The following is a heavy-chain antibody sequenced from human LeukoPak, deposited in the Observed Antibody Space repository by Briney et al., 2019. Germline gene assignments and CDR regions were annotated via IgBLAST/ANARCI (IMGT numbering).Heavy chain of an antibody. Sequence: PSETLSLTCAVSGGSFSGYYWSWIRQPPGKGLEWIGEINHSGSTNYNPSLKSRVTISLDTSKNQFSLKLSSVTAADTAVYYCANILTGPWGQGTLVTVSS. D-gene: IGHD3-9*01. CDR3: ANILTGP. CDR1: GGSFSGYY. J-gene: IGHJ5*02. CDR2: INHSGST. V-gene: IGHV4-34*01.